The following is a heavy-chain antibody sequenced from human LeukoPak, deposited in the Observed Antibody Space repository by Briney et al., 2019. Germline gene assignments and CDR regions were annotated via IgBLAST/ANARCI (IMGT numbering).Heavy chain of an antibody. CDR3: ARGQGHCSNGVCYPRYYFDY. D-gene: IGHD2-8*01. CDR2: INHSGSS. J-gene: IGHJ4*02. CDR1: GASIRSGDYY. V-gene: IGHV4-30-4*01. Sequence: SQTLSLTCTVSGASIRSGDYYWSWIRQPPGSGLEWIGEINHSGSSNYNPSLRSRVTISEDTSKNQFSLKLNSVTAADTAVYYCARGQGHCSNGVCYPRYYFDYWGQGALVTVSS.